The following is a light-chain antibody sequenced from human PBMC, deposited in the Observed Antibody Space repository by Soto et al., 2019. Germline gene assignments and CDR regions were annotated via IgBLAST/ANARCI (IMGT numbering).Light chain of an antibody. CDR1: HIFLYSSNNKNY. CDR2: WAS. V-gene: IGKV4-1*01. Sequence: DIEMTQSPDSLAVSLGERATINCNSIHIFLYSSNNKNYLAWYQQKPGQPPKLLIYWASTRESGVPDRFSGSGSGTDFTLTISSLQAEDVAVYYCQQYYTTPSITFGQGTRLEIK. J-gene: IGKJ5*01. CDR3: QQYYTTPSIT.